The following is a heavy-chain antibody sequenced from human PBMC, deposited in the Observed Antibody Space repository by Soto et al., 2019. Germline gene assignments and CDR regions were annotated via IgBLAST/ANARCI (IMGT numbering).Heavy chain of an antibody. D-gene: IGHD3-3*01. J-gene: IGHJ5*02. CDR2: IYYSGST. CDR3: ARHAPLNYDFWSGYPPRRWFDP. Sequence: PSETLSLTCTVSGGSISSYYWSWIRQPPGKGLEWIGYIYYSGSTNYNPSLKSRVTISVDTSKNQFSLKLSSVTAADTAVYYCARHAPLNYDFWSGYPPRRWFDPWGQGTLVTVSS. CDR1: GGSISSYY. V-gene: IGHV4-59*08.